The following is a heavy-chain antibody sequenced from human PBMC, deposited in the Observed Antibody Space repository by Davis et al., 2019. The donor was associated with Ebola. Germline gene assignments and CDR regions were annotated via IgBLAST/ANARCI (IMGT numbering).Heavy chain of an antibody. J-gene: IGHJ3*02. CDR3: TTPGGQDSGYDVFDI. CDR2: INTNDGRT. Sequence: SVPVSCLASLYTLTNYYMHWVRQAPGPALEWMGMINTNDGRTIYAQKFQGRVTVTRDTSTTTVYMDLSSLRSEDTALYYCTTPGGQDSGYDVFDIWGQGTMVTVSS. D-gene: IGHD5-12*01. CDR1: LYTLTNYY. V-gene: IGHV1-46*03.